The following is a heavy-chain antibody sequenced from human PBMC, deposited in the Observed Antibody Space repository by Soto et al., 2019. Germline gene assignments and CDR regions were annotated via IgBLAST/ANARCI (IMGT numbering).Heavy chain of an antibody. CDR2: INDDGIST. J-gene: IGHJ4*02. Sequence: GGSLRLSCAASGFTFSMYWMHWVRQVPGKGPEWVSRINDDGISTNYADSVKGRFTISRDNAKNTLYLQMSALRAEDTAVYYCTRGPRSTSTGTGAFWGQGTLVTV. CDR3: TRGPRSTSTGTGAF. CDR1: GFTFSMYW. V-gene: IGHV3-74*01. D-gene: IGHD1-1*01.